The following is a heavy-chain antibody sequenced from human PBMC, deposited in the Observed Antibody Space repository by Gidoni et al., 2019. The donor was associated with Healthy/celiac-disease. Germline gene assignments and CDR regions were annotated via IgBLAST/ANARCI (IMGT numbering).Heavy chain of an antibody. D-gene: IGHD6-19*01. CDR3: ASLRGMGSGHYWYFDL. V-gene: IGHV1-69*06. CDR1: GGTFSSYA. CDR2: IIPIFGTA. Sequence: VQLVQSGAEVKKPGSSVTVSCKASGGTFSSYAISGVGQAPGQGLEWMGGIIPIFGTANYAQKFQGRVMITANKSTRTAYMGLSSLRSEDTAVYYCASLRGMGSGHYWYFDLWGHGTLVTVSS. J-gene: IGHJ2*01.